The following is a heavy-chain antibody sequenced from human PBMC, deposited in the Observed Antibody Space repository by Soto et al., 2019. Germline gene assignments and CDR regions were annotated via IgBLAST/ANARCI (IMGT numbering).Heavy chain of an antibody. V-gene: IGHV3-23*01. J-gene: IGHJ1*01. D-gene: IGHD1-26*01. Sequence: PGGSLRLSCTGSGFIFKDYAMTWVRQGPGKGLEWVSTMSESGDIISYRDSVKGRFTMSRDMSNSTLYLEMNGLRAEDMAMYYCAKKLYSGTYYDLESWGPGTLVTVSS. CDR2: MSESGDII. CDR1: GFIFKDYA. CDR3: AKKLYSGTYYDLES.